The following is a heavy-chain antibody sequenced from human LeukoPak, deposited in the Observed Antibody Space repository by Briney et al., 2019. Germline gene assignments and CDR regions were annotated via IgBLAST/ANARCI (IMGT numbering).Heavy chain of an antibody. CDR2: IYYSGST. CDR1: GGSISSYP. D-gene: IGHD3-22*01. V-gene: IGHV4-59*01. Sequence: SETLSLTCIVSGGSISSYPWSWIRQPPGKGLEWIGYIYYSGSTNYNPSLKSRVTISVDTSKNQFSLKLSSVTAADTAVYYCASGVVDSSGYGRTDFDYWGQGTLVTVSS. J-gene: IGHJ4*02. CDR3: ASGVVDSSGYGRTDFDY.